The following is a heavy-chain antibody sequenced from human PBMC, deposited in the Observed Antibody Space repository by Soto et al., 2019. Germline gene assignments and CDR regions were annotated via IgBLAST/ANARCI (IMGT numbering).Heavy chain of an antibody. J-gene: IGHJ5*02. CDR3: AHTTCSGGSCYPSGWFDP. CDR2: IYWNDDK. Sequence: SGPNAGEPTQTLTLTCTFSGFSLSTSGVGVGWIRQPPGKALEWLALIYWNDDKRYSPSLKSRLTITKDTSKNQVVLTMTNMDPVDTATYYCAHTTCSGGSCYPSGWFDPWGQGTLVTVSS. D-gene: IGHD2-15*01. V-gene: IGHV2-5*01. CDR1: GFSLSTSGVG.